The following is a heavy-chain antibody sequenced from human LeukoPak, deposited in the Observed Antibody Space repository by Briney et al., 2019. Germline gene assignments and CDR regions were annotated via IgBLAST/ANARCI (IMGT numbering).Heavy chain of an antibody. CDR3: ASLTRPRGYFYGMDV. J-gene: IGHJ6*02. Sequence: SVKVSCKASGGTFSSYAISWVRQAPGQGLEWMGRIIPIFGIANYAQKFQGKVTITADKSTSTAYMELSSLRSEDTAVYYCASLTRPRGYFYGMDVWGQGTTVTVSS. V-gene: IGHV1-69*04. CDR1: GGTFSSYA. CDR2: IIPIFGIA.